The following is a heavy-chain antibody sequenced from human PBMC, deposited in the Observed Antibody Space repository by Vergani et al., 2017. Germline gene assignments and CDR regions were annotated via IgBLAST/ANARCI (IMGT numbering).Heavy chain of an antibody. V-gene: IGHV3-48*01. CDR1: GFTLSSYS. J-gene: IGHJ4*02. CDR3: ARDLSGLPWD. Sequence: EVQLVESGGGLAQPGGSLRLSCIVSGFTLSSYSMNWVGKAPGKGLEWIASLSTSGNIIYYSDSVRGRFTISRDTAKNSVFLHMDSLAADGTGVYYCARDLSGLPWDWGQGTLVSVSS. D-gene: IGHD3-10*01. CDR2: LSTSGNII.